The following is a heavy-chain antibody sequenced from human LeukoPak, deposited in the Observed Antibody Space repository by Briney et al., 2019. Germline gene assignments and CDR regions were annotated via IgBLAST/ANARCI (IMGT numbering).Heavy chain of an antibody. CDR2: MDNSGST. CDR3: ATWVTVIYAFDI. Sequence: SETPSLTCTVSGGSISSYYWTWLRQPPGKGLEWIGYMDNSGSTNYNPSLKSRVTISADTSKNQFSLRLSSVTAADTAVYYCATWVTVIYAFDIWGQGTMVTVSS. D-gene: IGHD4-11*01. J-gene: IGHJ3*02. CDR1: GGSISSYY. V-gene: IGHV4-59*01.